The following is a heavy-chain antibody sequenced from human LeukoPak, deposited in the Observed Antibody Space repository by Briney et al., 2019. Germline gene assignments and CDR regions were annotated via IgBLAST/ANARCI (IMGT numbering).Heavy chain of an antibody. CDR2: IYYSGST. CDR3: AREGVVITNWFDP. CDR1: GGSISSSSYY. Sequence: SETLSLTCTVSGGSISSSSYYWGWIRQPPGKGLEWIGSIYYSGSTYYNPSLKSRVTISVDTSKNQFSLKLSSVTAADTAVYYCAREGVVITNWFDPWGQGTLVTVSS. V-gene: IGHV4-39*02. D-gene: IGHD3-22*01. J-gene: IGHJ5*02.